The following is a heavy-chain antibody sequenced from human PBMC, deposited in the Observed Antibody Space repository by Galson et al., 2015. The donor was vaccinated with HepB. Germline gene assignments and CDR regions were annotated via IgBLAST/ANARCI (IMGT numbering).Heavy chain of an antibody. J-gene: IGHJ4*02. CDR3: AKDYHPHHSSSWYEGGYFDY. D-gene: IGHD6-13*01. V-gene: IGHV3-23*01. CDR1: GLTFSSYA. Sequence: SLRLSCAASGLTFSSYAMSWVRQAPGKGLEWVSAIDDSGGGTYYADSVKGRSTISRDNSKNTLYLQMNSLRAEDTAVYYCAKDYHPHHSSSWYEGGYFDYWGQGTRVTVSS. CDR2: IDDSGGGT.